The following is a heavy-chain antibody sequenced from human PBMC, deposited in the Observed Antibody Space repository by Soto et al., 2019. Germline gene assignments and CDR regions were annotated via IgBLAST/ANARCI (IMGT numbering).Heavy chain of an antibody. Sequence: GESLKISCKGSGYSFTSYWIGWVRQMPGKGLEWMGIIYPGDSDTRYSPSFQGQVTISADKSISTAYLQWSSLKASDTAMYYCARHGSGWRGGWGRPTYYYYGMDVWGQGTTVTVSS. D-gene: IGHD6-19*01. V-gene: IGHV5-51*01. CDR2: IYPGDSDT. CDR1: GYSFTSYW. CDR3: ARHGSGWRGGWGRPTYYYYGMDV. J-gene: IGHJ6*02.